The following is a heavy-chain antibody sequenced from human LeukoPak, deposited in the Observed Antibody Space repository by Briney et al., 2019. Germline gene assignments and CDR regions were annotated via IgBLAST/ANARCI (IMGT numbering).Heavy chain of an antibody. CDR1: GFTFSSYW. V-gene: IGHV3-74*01. D-gene: IGHD4-17*01. CDR2: IKIDGSGT. J-gene: IGHJ4*02. Sequence: PGGSLRLSCVASGFTFSSYWMHWVRQAPGKGLVWVSRIKIDGSGTGYADSVKGRLTISRDNAKNTLYLQMNSLRADDTAVYYCARDSTVSDFDYWGQGTLVTVSS. CDR3: ARDSTVSDFDY.